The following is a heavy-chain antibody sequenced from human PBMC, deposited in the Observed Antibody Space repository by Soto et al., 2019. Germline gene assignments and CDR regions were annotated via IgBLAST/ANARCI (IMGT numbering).Heavy chain of an antibody. CDR1: GGTFSSYT. CDR2: IIPILGIA. Sequence: QVQLVQSGAEVKKPGSSVKVSCKASGGTFSSYTISWVRQAPGQGLEWMGRIIPILGIANYAQKSQGRVTITVDKSTSTAYMELSSLRSEDTAVYYCAKDYGGKDGDYWGQGTLVTVSS. V-gene: IGHV1-69*08. J-gene: IGHJ4*02. D-gene: IGHD4-17*01. CDR3: AKDYGGKDGDY.